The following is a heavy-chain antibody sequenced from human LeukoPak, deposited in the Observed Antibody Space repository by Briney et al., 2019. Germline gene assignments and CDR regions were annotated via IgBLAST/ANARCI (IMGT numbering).Heavy chain of an antibody. V-gene: IGHV3-33*01. CDR3: ARDFTTGYCRIDY. CDR2: IWYDGSNK. D-gene: IGHD3-9*01. J-gene: IGHJ4*02. CDR1: AFTFSSYG. Sequence: QTGGSLRLSCAASAFTFSSYGMHWVRQAPGKGLEWVAAIWYDGSNKYYADSVKGRFTISRDDSKNTLYLQMNSLRAEESAVYYCARDFTTGYCRIDYWGQGTLVTVSS.